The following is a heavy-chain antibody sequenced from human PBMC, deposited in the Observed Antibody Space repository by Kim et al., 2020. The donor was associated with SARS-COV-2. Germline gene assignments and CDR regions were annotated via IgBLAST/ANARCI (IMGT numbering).Heavy chain of an antibody. CDR3: ARWGGYEGYYFGLDV. D-gene: IGHD5-12*01. J-gene: IGHJ6*02. V-gene: IGHV3-13*01. Sequence: GSLKGRLTISRENAKNSLYLQMNSLRPGDTAVYYCARWGGYEGYYFGLDVWGQGTTVTVSS.